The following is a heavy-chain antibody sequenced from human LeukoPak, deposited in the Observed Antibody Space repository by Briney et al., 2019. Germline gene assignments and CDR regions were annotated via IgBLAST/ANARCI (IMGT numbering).Heavy chain of an antibody. CDR1: GYTFTSYA. J-gene: IGHJ4*02. D-gene: IGHD3-10*01. CDR3: AREGYYYGSGSSFDY. CDR2: INAGNGNT. V-gene: IGHV1-3*01. Sequence: GASVTVSCKASGYTFTSYAMHWVRQAPGQRLEWMGWINAGNGNTKYSQKFQGRVTITRDTSASTAYMELSSLRSDDTAVYYCAREGYYYGSGSSFDYWGQGTLVTVSS.